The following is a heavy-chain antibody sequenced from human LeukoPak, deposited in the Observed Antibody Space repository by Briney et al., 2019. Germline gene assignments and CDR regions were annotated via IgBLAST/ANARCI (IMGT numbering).Heavy chain of an antibody. CDR2: IRGSGAST. V-gene: IGHV3-23*01. Sequence: AGGSLRLSCAASGFTFSSYAMSWVRQAPGKGLEWLSAIRGSGASTHYADSVRGRFTISRDNSKSTLYLQMNSLRADDTAVYYCTKEDPRFDPWGQGTLVTVSS. CDR1: GFTFSSYA. J-gene: IGHJ5*02. CDR3: TKEDPRFDP.